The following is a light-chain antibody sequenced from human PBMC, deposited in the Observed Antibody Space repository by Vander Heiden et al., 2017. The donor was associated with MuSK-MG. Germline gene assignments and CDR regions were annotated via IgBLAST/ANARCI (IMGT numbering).Light chain of an antibody. CDR1: QSVFYSPTNNSS. CDR2: WAS. Sequence: DTVMTQPPDPPAVSLGERATINRKSRQSVFYSPTNNSSLTCYRQKPGHPPQLLIYWASTRESAVPDRFSGSGSGTDFILTITSLQADDVAVYYCQQYYSLPYTFGQGTRLE. V-gene: IGKV4-1*01. J-gene: IGKJ2*01. CDR3: QQYYSLPYT.